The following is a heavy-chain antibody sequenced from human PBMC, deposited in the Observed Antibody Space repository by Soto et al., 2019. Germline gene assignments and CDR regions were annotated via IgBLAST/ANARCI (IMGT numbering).Heavy chain of an antibody. CDR3: ARQQGHSGYPGWFDP. J-gene: IGHJ5*02. CDR1: GYSFTSYW. V-gene: IGHV5-51*01. D-gene: IGHD5-12*01. Sequence: GESLKISCKGSGYSFTSYWIGWVRQMPGKGLEWMGIIYPGDSDTRYSPSFQGQVTISAGKSISTAYLQWSSLKASDTAMYYCARQQGHSGYPGWFDPWGQGTLVTVSS. CDR2: IYPGDSDT.